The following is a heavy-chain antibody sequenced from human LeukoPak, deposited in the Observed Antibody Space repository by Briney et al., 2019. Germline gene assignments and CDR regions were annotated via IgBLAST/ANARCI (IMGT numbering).Heavy chain of an antibody. D-gene: IGHD2-2*01. V-gene: IGHV1-46*01. CDR3: AIYCSSTSCPRS. CDR1: GYTFTSYY. Sequence: ASVKVSCKASGYTFTSYYMHWVRQAPGQGLEWMGIINPSGGSTSYAQKFQGRVTMTRDMSTSTVYMELSSLRSEDTAVYYCAIYCSSTSCPRSWGQGTLVTVSS. CDR2: INPSGGST. J-gene: IGHJ5*02.